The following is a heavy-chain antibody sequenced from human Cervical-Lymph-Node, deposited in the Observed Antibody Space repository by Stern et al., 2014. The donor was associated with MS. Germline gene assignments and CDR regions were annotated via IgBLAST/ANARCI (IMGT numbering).Heavy chain of an antibody. Sequence: QVTLKESGPVLVKPTETLTLTCTVSGFSLSHSRMGVSWIRQPPGKALEWLAHIFSNDEKSYSASLRSRLTISKDSSKSQVVLTMTNMDPLDTATYYCARLTYGDYMFDYWGQGTLVTVSS. CDR3: ARLTYGDYMFDY. CDR2: IFSNDEK. D-gene: IGHD4-17*01. CDR1: GFSLSHSRMG. J-gene: IGHJ4*02. V-gene: IGHV2-26*01.